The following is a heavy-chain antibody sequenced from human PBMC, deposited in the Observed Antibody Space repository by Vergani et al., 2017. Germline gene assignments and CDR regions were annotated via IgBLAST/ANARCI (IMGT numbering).Heavy chain of an antibody. Sequence: VQLVESGGGVVQPGGSLRLSCAASGFTFIMHAMSWVRQAPGKGLEWVSTLSASDRRTHYADSVKGRFTISRDISKNTLYLQMKSLRPEDTAVYYCAKEGGVYCSGGTCYPEYWGQGTLVIVSS. J-gene: IGHJ4*02. D-gene: IGHD2-15*01. V-gene: IGHV3-23*04. CDR2: LSASDRRT. CDR1: GFTFIMHA. CDR3: AKEGGVYCSGGTCYPEY.